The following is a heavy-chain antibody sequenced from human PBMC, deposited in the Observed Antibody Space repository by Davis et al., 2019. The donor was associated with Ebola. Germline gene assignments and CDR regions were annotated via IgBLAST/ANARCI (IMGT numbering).Heavy chain of an antibody. J-gene: IGHJ6*02. CDR3: AIDSSGFYYYYGMDV. Sequence: PSETLSLTCTVSGGSIFSYYWSWIRQPPGKGLEWIGDIYYSVNTIYNPSLKSRVTISADTSKNQLSLRLSSVTAADTAVYYCAIDSSGFYYYYGMDVWGQGTTVTVSS. V-gene: IGHV4-59*01. D-gene: IGHD3-22*01. CDR1: GGSIFSYY. CDR2: IYYSVNT.